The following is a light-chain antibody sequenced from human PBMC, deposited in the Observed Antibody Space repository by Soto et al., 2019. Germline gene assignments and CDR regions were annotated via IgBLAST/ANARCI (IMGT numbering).Light chain of an antibody. CDR2: AAS. CDR1: QSVSSNY. J-gene: IGKJ1*01. CDR3: QQYGRSPAT. Sequence: EIVLTQSPGTLSLSPGERATLSCRASQSVSSNYLAWYQRKPGQTPRLLISAASSRATGVPDRFSGSGSGTDFTLTISRLEPGDFAVYYCQQYGRSPATFGQGTKV. V-gene: IGKV3-20*01.